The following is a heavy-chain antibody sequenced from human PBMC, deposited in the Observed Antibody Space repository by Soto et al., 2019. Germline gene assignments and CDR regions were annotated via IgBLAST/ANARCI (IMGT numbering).Heavy chain of an antibody. CDR1: GYTFTSYY. Sequence: ASLKVSCKASGYTFTSYYMHWLRQAPGQGRLRMGIINPSPGTTSFAQKFQGTVTVTRDTSTSTVNMELSCRRYEDTVVYYCARGSITIFGVVNNWFDPWGQGTLVTVP. CDR3: ARGSITIFGVVNNWFDP. J-gene: IGHJ5*02. D-gene: IGHD3-3*01. CDR2: INPSPGTT. V-gene: IGHV1-46*01.